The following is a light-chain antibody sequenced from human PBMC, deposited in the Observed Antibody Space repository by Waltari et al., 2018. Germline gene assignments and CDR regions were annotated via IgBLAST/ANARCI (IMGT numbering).Light chain of an antibody. CDR3: LQHDTYPHT. V-gene: IGKV1-17*03. J-gene: IGKJ2*01. Sequence: DIQMTQSPSAMSASVGDRVTITCRASQSIREFLGWFQQRPGIAPKRLIYAASTLELGVPSRFSGSGYGTEFTLTISSLQPEDFATYYCLQHDTYPHTFGQGTRVEMK. CDR1: QSIREF. CDR2: AAS.